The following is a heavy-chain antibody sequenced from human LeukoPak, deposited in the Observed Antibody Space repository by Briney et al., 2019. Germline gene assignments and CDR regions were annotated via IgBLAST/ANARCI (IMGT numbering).Heavy chain of an antibody. CDR3: TTDLWR. CDR1: GFTFSNAW. Sequence: SGGSLRLSCAASGFTFSNAWMNWVRQAPGKGLEWAGRIKSKTDGGTIDYAAPVKGRFTISRDDSKNTLYLQMNSLKTEDTAVYYCTTDLWRWGQGTLVTVSS. D-gene: IGHD1-1*01. V-gene: IGHV3-15*01. CDR2: IKSKTDGGTI. J-gene: IGHJ4*02.